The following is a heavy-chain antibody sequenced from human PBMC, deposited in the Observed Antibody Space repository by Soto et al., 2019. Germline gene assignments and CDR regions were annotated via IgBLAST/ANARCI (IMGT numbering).Heavy chain of an antibody. CDR1: GLTSRSHA. CDR3: AKAQGVATIKSNLDY. J-gene: IGHJ4*02. Sequence: EVQLLESGGGLVQPGGSLRLSCVVSGLTSRSHAMSWVRQAPGQGLEWVAGISGGGYTAYYPDSVRGRFTISRDNSKNTVYLQIDNLRADDTAVYYWAKAQGVATIKSNLDYLGQGTLVTVSS. D-gene: IGHD5-12*01. V-gene: IGHV3-23*01. CDR2: ISGGGYTA.